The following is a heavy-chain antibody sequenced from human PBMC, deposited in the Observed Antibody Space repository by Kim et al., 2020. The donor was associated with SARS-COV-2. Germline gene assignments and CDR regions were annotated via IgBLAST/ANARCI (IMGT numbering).Heavy chain of an antibody. CDR2: IKPDGSET. J-gene: IGHJ4*01. D-gene: IGHD2-21*01. Sequence: GGSLRLSCAASGLAFNNNWMSWLRQTPGKGPEWVAHIKPDGSETYYGDSVKGRFTISRDNTKNSLFLQMNGLKAEDTAVYHCARPSITEGVDYWGHGTL. V-gene: IGHV3-7*01. CDR3: ARPSITEGVDY. CDR1: GLAFNNNW.